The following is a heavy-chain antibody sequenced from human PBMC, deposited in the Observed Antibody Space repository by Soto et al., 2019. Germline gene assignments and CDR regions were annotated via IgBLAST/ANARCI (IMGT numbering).Heavy chain of an antibody. Sequence: SETLSLTCTVSGGSISSSTYYWGWMRQPPGKELEWIGGFYLTGNTYYSPSLKSRVTISVDTSKNQFSLRLFSVTAADSAVYYCGAHAGATYGPLDYWGRGTLVTVSS. J-gene: IGHJ4*02. CDR3: GAHAGATYGPLDY. CDR1: GGSISSSTYY. V-gene: IGHV4-39*07. D-gene: IGHD4-17*01. CDR2: FYLTGNT.